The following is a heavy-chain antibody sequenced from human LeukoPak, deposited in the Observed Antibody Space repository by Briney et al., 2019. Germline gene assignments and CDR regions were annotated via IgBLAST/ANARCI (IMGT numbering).Heavy chain of an antibody. CDR3: AKDHKFFLLGPVIAVAPSLN. J-gene: IGHJ4*02. V-gene: IGHV3-23*01. CDR2: ISGSGGST. CDR1: GFTFSSYA. Sequence: PGGSLRLSCAASGFTFSSYAMSWVRQAPGKGLEWVSAISGSGGSTYYADSVKGRFTISRDNSKNTLYLQMNSLRAEDTAVYYCAKDHKFFLLGPVIAVAPSLNWGQGPLVTVSS. D-gene: IGHD6-19*01.